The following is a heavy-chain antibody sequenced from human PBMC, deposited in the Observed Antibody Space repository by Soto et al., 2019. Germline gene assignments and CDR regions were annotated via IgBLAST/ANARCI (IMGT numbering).Heavy chain of an antibody. CDR1: GGTFSSYA. D-gene: IGHD5-12*01. Sequence: QVQLVQSGAEVKKPGSSVKVSCKASGGTFSSYAISWVRQAPGQGLEWMGGSIPIFGTTNYAQKFQGRVTITADDPTRTAYMELSSLRSEDTAVYYCARASPLKGYNSFDNWGQGTLVTVSS. V-gene: IGHV1-69*12. CDR3: ARASPLKGYNSFDN. J-gene: IGHJ4*02. CDR2: SIPIFGTT.